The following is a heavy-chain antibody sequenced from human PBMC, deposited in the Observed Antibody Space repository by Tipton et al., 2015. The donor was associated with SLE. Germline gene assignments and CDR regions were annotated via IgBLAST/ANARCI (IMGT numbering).Heavy chain of an antibody. Sequence: SLRLPCAASGFTFSSYAMHWVRQPPGKGLEWVAVISYDGSNKYYADSVKGRFTISRDNSKNTLYLQMNSLRAEDTAVYYCARERSDDAFDIWGQGTMVTVSS. CDR2: ISYDGSNK. J-gene: IGHJ3*02. CDR3: ARERSDDAFDI. D-gene: IGHD4-17*01. V-gene: IGHV3-30-3*01. CDR1: GFTFSSYA.